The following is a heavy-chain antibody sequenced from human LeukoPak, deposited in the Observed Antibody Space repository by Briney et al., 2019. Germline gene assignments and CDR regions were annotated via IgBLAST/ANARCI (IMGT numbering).Heavy chain of an antibody. Sequence: GGSLRLSCAASGFTFSTYTMSWVRQAPGKGLEWVPTISASGANTYYADSVKGRFTISRDNSKNTLYLQMNSLRAEDTAIYYCANAYGDYAYWGQGTLVTVSS. CDR2: ISASGANT. V-gene: IGHV3-23*01. J-gene: IGHJ4*02. D-gene: IGHD4-17*01. CDR3: ANAYGDYAY. CDR1: GFTFSTYT.